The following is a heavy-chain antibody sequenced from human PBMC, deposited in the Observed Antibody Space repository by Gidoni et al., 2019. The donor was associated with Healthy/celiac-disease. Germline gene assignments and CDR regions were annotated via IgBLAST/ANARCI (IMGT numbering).Heavy chain of an antibody. D-gene: IGHD2-15*01. CDR3: ARSKYCSGGSCYSRWFDP. Sequence: QVQLVQSGAEVKKPGSSVKVSCKASGGTFSSYAIRWVRQAPGQGLEWMGGIIPIFGTANYAQKFQGRVTITADESTSTAYMELSSLRSEDTAVYYCARSKYCSGGSCYSRWFDPWGQGTLVTVSS. CDR1: GGTFSSYA. CDR2: IIPIFGTA. J-gene: IGHJ5*02. V-gene: IGHV1-69*01.